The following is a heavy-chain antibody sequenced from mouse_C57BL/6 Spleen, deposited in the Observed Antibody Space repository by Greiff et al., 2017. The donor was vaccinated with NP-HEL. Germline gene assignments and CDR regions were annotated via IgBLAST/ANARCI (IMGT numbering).Heavy chain of an antibody. V-gene: IGHV7-3*01. CDR2: IRNKANGYTT. Sequence: EVKLVESGGGLVQPGGSLSLSCAASGFTFTDYYMSWVRQPPGKALEWLGFIRNKANGYTTEYSASVKGRFTISRDNSQSILYLQMNALRAEDSATYYCARYAYYYGTGYAMDYWGQGTSVTVSS. CDR1: GFTFTDYY. J-gene: IGHJ4*01. D-gene: IGHD1-1*01. CDR3: ARYAYYYGTGYAMDY.